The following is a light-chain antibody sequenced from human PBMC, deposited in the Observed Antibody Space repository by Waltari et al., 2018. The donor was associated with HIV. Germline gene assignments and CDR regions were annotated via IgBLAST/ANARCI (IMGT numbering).Light chain of an antibody. CDR3: CSSVGNRTSFV. J-gene: IGLJ1*01. Sequence: QSALTQPASVSGSPGQSIIISCTATSSDAGSDSLFPWFQHHPGKAPKLIIYEGTNRPSGVSDRFSGSKSGGTASLSISALQAEDEADYYCCSSVGNRTSFVFGSGTRVTVL. CDR1: SSDAGSDSL. CDR2: EGT. V-gene: IGLV2-23*01.